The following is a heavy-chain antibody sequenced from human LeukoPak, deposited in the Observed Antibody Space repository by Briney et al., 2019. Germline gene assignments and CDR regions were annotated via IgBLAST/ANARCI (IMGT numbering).Heavy chain of an antibody. Sequence: GGSLRLSCAASGFTFSSYAMSWVRQAPGKRLEWVSAISGSGGSTYYADSVKGRFTISRDNSTNTLYLQMTSLRAEDTAVYYCVIAAAGVFYYWGQGTLVTVSS. J-gene: IGHJ4*02. CDR3: VIAAAGVFYY. CDR2: ISGSGGST. CDR1: GFTFSSYA. D-gene: IGHD6-13*01. V-gene: IGHV3-23*01.